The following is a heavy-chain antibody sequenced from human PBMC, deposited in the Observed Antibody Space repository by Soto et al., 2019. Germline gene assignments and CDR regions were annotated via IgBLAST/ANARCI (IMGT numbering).Heavy chain of an antibody. D-gene: IGHD5-18*01. CDR1: GYTFYKHN. J-gene: IGHJ6*02. V-gene: IGHV1-18*01. CDR3: ARCIQEDYYYGMDV. Sequence: GGPGKVSRKASGYTFYKHNISWGRQAPGQGLEWMGRIGADNINTKYAQKFRGRVTMTTDTSTSTVYMELRNLRSDDTAVYYCARCIQEDYYYGMDVRGQGTTVTVS. CDR2: IGADNINT.